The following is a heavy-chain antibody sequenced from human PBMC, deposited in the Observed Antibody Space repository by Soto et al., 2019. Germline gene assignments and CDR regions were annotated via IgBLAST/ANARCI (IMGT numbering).Heavy chain of an antibody. Sequence: GELRLTCASCGLPLRSYSMYCVRQAPGKGLEWVSSISSSSYIYYADSVKGRFTISRDNAKNSLYLQINSLKAEDTAVYYCARDLDSPLSGVMDGWGQGTTVTVSS. J-gene: IGHJ6*02. CDR2: ISSSSYI. CDR3: ARDLDSPLSGVMDG. D-gene: IGHD2-8*01. V-gene: IGHV3-21*01. CDR1: GLPLRSYS.